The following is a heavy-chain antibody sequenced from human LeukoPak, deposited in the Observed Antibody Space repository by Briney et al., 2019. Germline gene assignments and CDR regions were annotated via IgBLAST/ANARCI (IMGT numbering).Heavy chain of an antibody. Sequence: SETLSLTCTVSGGSISSYYWSWIRQPAGKGLEWIGRIYTSGSTNYNPSLKSRVTMSVDTSKNQFSLKLSSVTAADTAVYYCARSVDYDTLTGYYTTSGYYMDVWGKGTTVTVSS. CDR1: GGSISSYY. CDR2: IYTSGST. V-gene: IGHV4-4*07. CDR3: ARSVDYDTLTGYYTTSGYYMDV. J-gene: IGHJ6*03. D-gene: IGHD3-9*01.